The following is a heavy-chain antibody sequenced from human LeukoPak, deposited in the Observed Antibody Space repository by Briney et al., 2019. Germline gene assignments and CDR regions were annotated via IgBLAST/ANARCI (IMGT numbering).Heavy chain of an antibody. D-gene: IGHD2-15*01. V-gene: IGHV1-24*01. CDR3: ATDPVGYCSANGCYSVDY. Sequence: ASVKVSCKVSGYTLTELSMHWVRQAPGKGLEWMGGFDPEDGETIYAQKFQGRVTMTEDTSTDTAYMELDLTTRPCNCATDPVGYCSANGCYSVDYWGQGTLVTVSS. J-gene: IGHJ4*02. CDR1: GYTLTELS. CDR2: FDPEDGET.